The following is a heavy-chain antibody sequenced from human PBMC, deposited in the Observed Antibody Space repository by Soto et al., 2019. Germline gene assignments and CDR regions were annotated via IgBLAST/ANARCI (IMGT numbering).Heavy chain of an antibody. CDR3: ARTYSYYANFDN. CDR2: SYYSGST. J-gene: IGHJ4*02. V-gene: IGHV4-61*03. CDR1: GGSVSSGTYY. Sequence: PSETRSLTCTVCGGSVSSGTYYWSWIRQTPGKGREWIGYSYYSGSTNYNPCLKSRVTVSTDPSKNPFSLKLSSVIAADTAVYYCARTYSYYANFDNWGQGTLVTFSS. D-gene: IGHD4-4*01.